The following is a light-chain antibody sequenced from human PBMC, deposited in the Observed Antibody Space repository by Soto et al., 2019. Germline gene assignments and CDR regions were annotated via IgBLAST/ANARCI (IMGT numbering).Light chain of an antibody. Sequence: DIQMTQSPSSLSASVGDRVTITCRASQSISSYLNWYQQKPGKAPKLLIYAASRLQSGAPSRFSGSGSGTDITHTSSILQPEDLATYYCQQSYSTPYTFGQGTTLEIK. V-gene: IGKV1-39*01. J-gene: IGKJ2*01. CDR2: AAS. CDR3: QQSYSTPYT. CDR1: QSISSY.